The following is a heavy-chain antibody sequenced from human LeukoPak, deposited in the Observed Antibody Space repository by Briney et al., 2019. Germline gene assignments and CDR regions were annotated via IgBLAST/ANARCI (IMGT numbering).Heavy chain of an antibody. D-gene: IGHD5-12*01. CDR2: ISYDGSNK. CDR3: ARDGIVATIAY. V-gene: IGHV3-30*03. J-gene: IGHJ4*02. Sequence: PGGSLRLSCAASGFTFNSYGMHWVRQAPGKGLEWVAVISYDGSNKYYADSVKGRFTISRDNSKNTLYLQMNSLRAEDTAVYYCARDGIVATIAYWGQGTLVTVSS. CDR1: GFTFNSYG.